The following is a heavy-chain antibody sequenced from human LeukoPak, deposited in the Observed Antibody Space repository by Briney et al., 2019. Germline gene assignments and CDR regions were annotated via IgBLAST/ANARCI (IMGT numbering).Heavy chain of an antibody. CDR1: GGSIGSYY. J-gene: IGHJ3*02. CDR3: ARVGAALALGAFDI. Sequence: SETLSLTCTVSGGSIGSYYWSWIRQPAGKGLEWIGRIYTSGSTNYNPSLKSRVTMSVDTSKNQFSLKLSSVTAADTAVYYCARVGAALALGAFDIWGQGTMVTVSS. D-gene: IGHD6-6*01. V-gene: IGHV4-4*07. CDR2: IYTSGST.